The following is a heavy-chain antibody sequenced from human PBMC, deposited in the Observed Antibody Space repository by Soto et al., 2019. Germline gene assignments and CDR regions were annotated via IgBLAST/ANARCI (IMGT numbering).Heavy chain of an antibody. CDR1: GFTFSSYA. CDR3: AGRGGNYDFWSGYYRRGGMDV. D-gene: IGHD3-3*01. CDR2: ISYDGSNK. J-gene: IGHJ6*02. Sequence: LRLSCAASGFTFSSYAMHWVRQAPGKGLEWVAVISYDGSNKYYADSVKGRFTISRDNSKNTLYLQMNSLRAEDTAVYYCAGRGGNYDFWSGYYRRGGMDVWGQGTTVTVSS. V-gene: IGHV3-30-3*01.